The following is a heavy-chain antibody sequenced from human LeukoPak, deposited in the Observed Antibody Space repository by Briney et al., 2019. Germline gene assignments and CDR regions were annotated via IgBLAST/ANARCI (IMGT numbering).Heavy chain of an antibody. CDR3: AKDLSSSWQATFDP. CDR2: ISGSGGST. Sequence: GGSLRLSCAASGFTFSSYAMSWVRQAPGKGLEWVSAISGSGGSTYYADSVKGRFTISRDNSKNTLYLQMNSLRAEDTAVYYCAKDLSSSWQATFDPWGQGTLVTVSP. J-gene: IGHJ5*02. CDR1: GFTFSSYA. D-gene: IGHD6-13*01. V-gene: IGHV3-23*01.